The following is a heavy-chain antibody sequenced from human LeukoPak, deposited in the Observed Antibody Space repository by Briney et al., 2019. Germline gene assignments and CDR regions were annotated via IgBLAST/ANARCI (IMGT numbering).Heavy chain of an antibody. J-gene: IGHJ4*02. D-gene: IGHD6-13*01. Sequence: GGSLRLSCAASGLTVRSNYMGWVRQAPGKGLEWVSVIHSGGNTYYADSVKGRFTLSRDNSRNTMDLQMNSLRAEDTALYYCARCDSSRWNGIDYWGQGTLVTVSS. V-gene: IGHV3-53*01. CDR3: ARCDSSRWNGIDY. CDR1: GLTVRSNY. CDR2: IHSGGNT.